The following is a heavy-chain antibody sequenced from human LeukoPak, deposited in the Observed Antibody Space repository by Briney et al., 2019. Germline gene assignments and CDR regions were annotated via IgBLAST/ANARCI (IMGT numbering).Heavy chain of an antibody. CDR3: AGGEYCSGGSCYSEYNWFDP. CDR2: IYSGGST. CDR1: GFTDSSNY. D-gene: IGHD2-15*01. Sequence: PGGSLRLSCAASGFTDSSNYMSWVRQAPGKGLEWVSVIYSGGSTYYADSVKGRFTISRDNSKNTLYLQMNSLRAEDTAVYYCAGGEYCSGGSCYSEYNWFDPWGQGTLVTVSS. V-gene: IGHV3-66*01. J-gene: IGHJ5*02.